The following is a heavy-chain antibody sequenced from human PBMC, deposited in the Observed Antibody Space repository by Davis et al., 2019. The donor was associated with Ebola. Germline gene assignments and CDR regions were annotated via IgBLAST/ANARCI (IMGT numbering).Heavy chain of an antibody. J-gene: IGHJ6*02. Sequence: GGSLRLSCAASGFTFSSYSMNWVRQAPGKGLEWVSSISSSSSYIYYADSVKGRFTISRDNAKNSLYLQMNSLRAEDTAVYYCARESKMLVLMVPLPVWGMDVWCQGTTVTVSS. D-gene: IGHD2-8*01. V-gene: IGHV3-21*04. CDR2: ISSSSSYI. CDR1: GFTFSSYS. CDR3: ARESKMLVLMVPLPVWGMDV.